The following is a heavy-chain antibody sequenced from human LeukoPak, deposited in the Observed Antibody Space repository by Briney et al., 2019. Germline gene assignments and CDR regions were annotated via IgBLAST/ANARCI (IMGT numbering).Heavy chain of an antibody. CDR2: INPNSGGT. J-gene: IGHJ6*02. Sequence: ASVKVSCKASGYTFTGYYVHWVRQAPGQGPEWMGRINPNSGGTNYAQKFQGRVTMTRDTSISTAYMELSGLRSDDMAVYYCARDLRCTSTSCPNDYYYYYGMDVWGQGTTVTVSS. V-gene: IGHV1-2*06. CDR3: ARDLRCTSTSCPNDYYYYYGMDV. D-gene: IGHD2-2*01. CDR1: GYTFTGYY.